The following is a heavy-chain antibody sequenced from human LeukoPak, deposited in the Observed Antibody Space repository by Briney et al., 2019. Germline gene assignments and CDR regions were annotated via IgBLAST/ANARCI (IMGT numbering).Heavy chain of an antibody. CDR1: GGSISSYY. CDR2: IYYSGSI. Sequence: SETPSLTCTVSGGSISSYYWSWIRQPPGKGLEWIGYIYYSGSINYNPSLKSRVTISVDTSKNQFSLKLSSVTAADTAVYYCARDKGGQQLREFDYWGQGTLVTVSS. D-gene: IGHD6-13*01. J-gene: IGHJ4*02. CDR3: ARDKGGQQLREFDY. V-gene: IGHV4-59*01.